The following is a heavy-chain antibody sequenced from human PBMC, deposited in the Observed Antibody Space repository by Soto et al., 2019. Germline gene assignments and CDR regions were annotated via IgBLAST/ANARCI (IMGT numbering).Heavy chain of an antibody. CDR2: INAGNGNT. D-gene: IGHD2-2*01. V-gene: IGHV1-3*01. CDR1: GYTFTNYA. J-gene: IGHJ5*02. Sequence: QVQLVQSGAEVQKPGASVKVSCKASGYTFTNYAMHWVRQAPGQRLEWMGWINAGNGNTKYSQKFQGRVTITRDTSAITAYMELSSLRSEDTAVYDGARWGAYVPAATPWGQGTLVTVSS. CDR3: ARWGAYVPAATP.